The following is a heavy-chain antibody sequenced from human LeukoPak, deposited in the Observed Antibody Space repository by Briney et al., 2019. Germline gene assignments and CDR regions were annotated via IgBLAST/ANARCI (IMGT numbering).Heavy chain of an antibody. CDR2: IYYGGTT. CDR1: GGSISNYY. J-gene: IGHJ6*03. CDR3: ARDRAYSSSWYAKGNYYYMDV. D-gene: IGHD6-13*01. Sequence: SETLSLTCTVSGGSISNYYWSWIRQPPGKGLEWIGYIYYGGTTDYNPSLKSRVTISVDTSKNQFSLKLSSVTAADTAVYYCARDRAYSSSWYAKGNYYYMDVWGKGTTVTVSS. V-gene: IGHV4-59*12.